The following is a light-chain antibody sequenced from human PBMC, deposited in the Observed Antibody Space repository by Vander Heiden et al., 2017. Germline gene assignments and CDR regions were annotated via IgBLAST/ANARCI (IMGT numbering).Light chain of an antibody. J-gene: IGLJ3*02. Sequence: QSVLTQPPSASGTPGQRVIISCSGSSSNIGSNYVYWYQQLPGTAPKLLIYRNNQRPSGVPDRFSGSKSGTSASLAISGLRSEDEADYYCAAWDDSLSGWVFSGGTKLTVL. V-gene: IGLV1-47*01. CDR1: SSNIGSNY. CDR2: RNN. CDR3: AAWDDSLSGWV.